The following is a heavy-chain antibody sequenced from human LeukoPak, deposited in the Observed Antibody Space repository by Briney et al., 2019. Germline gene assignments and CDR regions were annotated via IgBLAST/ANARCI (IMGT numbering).Heavy chain of an antibody. CDR2: IYYSGST. CDR1: GGSISNYY. D-gene: IGHD3-22*01. J-gene: IGHJ4*02. CDR3: ARDQGGDSGYGLDY. Sequence: SETLSLTCTVSGGSISNYYWSWIRQPPGKGLDWIGYIYYSGSTNYNPSLKSRVTISVDASKNQFPLNLTSVTAADTAVYYCARDQGGDSGYGLDYWGQGTLVTVSS. V-gene: IGHV4-59*01.